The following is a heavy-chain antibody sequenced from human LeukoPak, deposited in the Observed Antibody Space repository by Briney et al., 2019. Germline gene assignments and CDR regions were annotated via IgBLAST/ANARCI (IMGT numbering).Heavy chain of an antibody. Sequence: SETLSLTCAVYGGSLSGYYWSWIRQPPGKGLEWIGEINHSGSTNYNPSLKSRVTISVDTSKNQFSLKLSSVTAADTAVYYCARGPGSYDFWTDNWFDPWGQGTLVTVSS. CDR1: GGSLSGYY. D-gene: IGHD3-3*01. J-gene: IGHJ5*02. CDR3: ARGPGSYDFWTDNWFDP. CDR2: INHSGST. V-gene: IGHV4-34*01.